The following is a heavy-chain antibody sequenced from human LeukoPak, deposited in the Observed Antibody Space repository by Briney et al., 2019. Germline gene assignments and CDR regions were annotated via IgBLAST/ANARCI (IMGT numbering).Heavy chain of an antibody. CDR1: GDSVTSYY. Sequence: SETLSLTCTVSGDSVTSYYWSWIRQPPEKELEWIGYVYYSGSTDYNPSLKSRVTISLDTSKNQFSLKLSSVTAADTAVYYCARCIVGATGWFDPWAREPWSPSPQ. J-gene: IGHJ5*02. D-gene: IGHD1-26*01. CDR2: VYYSGST. V-gene: IGHV4-59*02. CDR3: ARCIVGATGWFDP.